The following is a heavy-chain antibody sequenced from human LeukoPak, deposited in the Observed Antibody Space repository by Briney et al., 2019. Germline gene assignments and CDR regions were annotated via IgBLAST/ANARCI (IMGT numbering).Heavy chain of an antibody. V-gene: IGHV3-30*18. J-gene: IGHJ4*02. CDR1: GFTFSSYG. D-gene: IGHD6-19*01. CDR2: ISYDGSNK. CDR3: AKEGAGYSSAAPFDY. Sequence: GGSLRLSCAASGFTFSSYGMHWVRQAPGKGLEWVAVISYDGSNKYYADSVKGRFTISRDSSKNTLYLQMNSLRAEDTAVYYCAKEGAGYSSAAPFDYWGQGTLVTVSS.